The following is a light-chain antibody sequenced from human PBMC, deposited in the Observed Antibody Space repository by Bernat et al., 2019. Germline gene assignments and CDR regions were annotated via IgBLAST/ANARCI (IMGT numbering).Light chain of an antibody. Sequence: SYELTQPPSVPVSPGQTASITCSGDKLGDKFVSWYQQRPGQSPVLVIFQDNKRPSGIPERISGSNSGNTATLTISGTQAMDEAEYYCQAWDSSNDLVLGGGNKLTVL. V-gene: IGLV3-1*01. J-gene: IGLJ2*01. CDR2: QDN. CDR1: KLGDKF. CDR3: QAWDSSNDLV.